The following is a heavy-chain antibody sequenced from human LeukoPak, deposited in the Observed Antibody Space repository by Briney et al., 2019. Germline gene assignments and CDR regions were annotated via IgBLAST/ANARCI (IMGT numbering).Heavy chain of an antibody. D-gene: IGHD6-19*01. CDR3: ATGYTSGTRIDY. Sequence: PGGSLRLSCAASGFSFSTYTMNWVRQAPGKGLEWVSAINGRGDSTFYADSVKGRFTISRDNANNFLYLQVSSLRAEDTAVYYCATGYTSGTRIDYWGQGTLVSVSS. J-gene: IGHJ4*02. V-gene: IGHV3-23*01. CDR1: GFSFSTYT. CDR2: INGRGDST.